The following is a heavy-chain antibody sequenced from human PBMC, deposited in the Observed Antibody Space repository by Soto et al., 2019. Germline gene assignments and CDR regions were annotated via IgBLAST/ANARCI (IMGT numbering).Heavy chain of an antibody. Sequence: QVQLVQSGAEVREPGASVKVSCKASGYSFTSLDINWVRQTAGQGLEWMGWMEPSTGSTGYAQKFQGRGTMTRDTSINTAYMELTALTYDDTDFYYCARGVSAGVDYWGQVSLVIVSS. CDR3: ARGVSAGVDY. D-gene: IGHD3-10*01. V-gene: IGHV1-8*01. J-gene: IGHJ4*02. CDR2: MEPSTGST. CDR1: GYSFTSLD.